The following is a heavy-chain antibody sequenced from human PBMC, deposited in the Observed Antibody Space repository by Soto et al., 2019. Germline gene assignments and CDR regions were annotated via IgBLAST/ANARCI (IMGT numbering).Heavy chain of an antibody. CDR1: GFTVSSNY. CDR2: IYSGGST. Sequence: GESLKISCAASGFTVSSNYMSWVRQAPGKGLEWVSVIYSGGSTYYADSVKGRFTISRHNSKNTLYLQMNSLRAQDTAVYYCARGYYYDSSGYYYFDYWGQGTLVTVSS. J-gene: IGHJ4*02. D-gene: IGHD3-22*01. CDR3: ARGYYYDSSGYYYFDY. V-gene: IGHV3-53*04.